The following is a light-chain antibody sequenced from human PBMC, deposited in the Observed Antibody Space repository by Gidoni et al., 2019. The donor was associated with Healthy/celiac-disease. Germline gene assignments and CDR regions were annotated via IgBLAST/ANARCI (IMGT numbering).Light chain of an antibody. J-gene: IGKJ3*01. V-gene: IGKV2-28*01. CDR3: IQALQTPFT. CDR2: LGS. Sequence: DIVMTQSPLSLPVTPGEPASISCRSSQSLLHSTGYNYLDWYLQKPVQSQQLLIYLGSNRASGVPDRFSGSGSGTDFTLKISRVEAEDVGVYYCIQALQTPFTVGPGTKVDIK. CDR1: QSLLHSTGYNY.